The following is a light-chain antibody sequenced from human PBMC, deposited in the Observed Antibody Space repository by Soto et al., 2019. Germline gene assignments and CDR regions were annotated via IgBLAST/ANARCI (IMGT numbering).Light chain of an antibody. V-gene: IGLV4-69*01. J-gene: IGLJ2*01. CDR3: QTWGTGTVV. Sequence: QPVLTQSASASASLGTSVKLTCTRTSGRSSYTIAWHQQQPEKGPRYLMKLNSDSSHNKGDGIPDRFSGSSSRAERYLTIASLQSEDEADYYCQTWGTGTVVFGGGTKLTVL. CDR1: SGRSSYT. CDR2: LNSDSSH.